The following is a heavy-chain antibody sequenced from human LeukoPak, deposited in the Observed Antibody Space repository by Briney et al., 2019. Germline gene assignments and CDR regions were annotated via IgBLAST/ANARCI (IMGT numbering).Heavy chain of an antibody. CDR2: IYPGDSDT. V-gene: IGHV5-51*01. CDR3: AITPTAAANPADY. CDR1: GYSFTSYW. J-gene: IGHJ4*02. D-gene: IGHD2-2*01. Sequence: GESLKISCKGSGYSFTSYWIGWVRQMPGKGLEWMGIIYPGDSDTRYSPSFKGQVTISVDKSISTAYLQWSSLKASDTAMYYCAITPTAAANPADYWGQGTLVTVSS.